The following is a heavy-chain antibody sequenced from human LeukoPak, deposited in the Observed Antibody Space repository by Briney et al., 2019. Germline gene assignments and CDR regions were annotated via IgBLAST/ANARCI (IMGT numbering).Heavy chain of an antibody. CDR1: GFTFSNFW. CDR2: ISGSGVTT. CDR3: AKKVVVGATSPYSDFQD. D-gene: IGHD1-26*01. J-gene: IGHJ1*01. Sequence: GSLRLSCTASGFTFSNFWMGWVRQAPGKGLEWVSAISGSGVTTHYAGSVKGRFSISRDNFKNTLYLQMNSLRAEDTALYYCAKKVVVGATSPYSDFQDWGQGTLVTVSS. V-gene: IGHV3-23*01.